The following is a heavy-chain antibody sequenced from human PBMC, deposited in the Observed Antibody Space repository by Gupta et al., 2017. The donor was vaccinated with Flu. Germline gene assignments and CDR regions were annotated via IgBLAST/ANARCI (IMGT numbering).Heavy chain of an antibody. V-gene: IGHV1-46*01. CDR1: GYTFTSYY. CDR2: INPSGGST. J-gene: IGHJ4*02. CDR3: ARGDCSGGSCYSDFDSDFDD. Sequence: QLPLVQSGAEVKTPGASVKVSCKASGYTFTSYYLHWVRQVPGQGLEWMGIINPSGGSTSYEQKFQGRVTMTRDTSTSTVYMELSSLRSEDTAVYYCARGDCSGGSCYSDFDSDFDDWGQGTLGNVSS. D-gene: IGHD2-15*01.